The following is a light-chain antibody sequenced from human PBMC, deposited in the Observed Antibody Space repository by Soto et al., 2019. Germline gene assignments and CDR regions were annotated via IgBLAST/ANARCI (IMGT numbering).Light chain of an antibody. Sequence: IQMTQYTNSLSTSVGERVTITCLASQDISNSLNWFQQKPGKAPKLLIYAASSLQSGVPSRFSGSGSGTDFTLTISSLQPEDFATYYCQQSYSTPVTFGP. CDR2: AAS. J-gene: IGKJ3*01. V-gene: IGKV1-39*01. CDR3: QQSYSTPVT. CDR1: QDISNS.